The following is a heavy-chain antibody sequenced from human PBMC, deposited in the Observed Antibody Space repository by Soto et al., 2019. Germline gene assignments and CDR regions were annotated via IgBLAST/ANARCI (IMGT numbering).Heavy chain of an antibody. CDR1: AFTFSIYN. J-gene: IGHJ4*02. Sequence: GGSLSLSCAASAFTFSIYNMDWVRQAPGKAPEWVASVNSRGDAGNYADSVRGRFTISRDNAKNSLYLQMNSLRVEDTAVYYYEIGKDSGDSRDWGQGILVTFSS. CDR3: EIGKDSGDSRD. D-gene: IGHD2-21*02. CDR2: VNSRGDAG. V-gene: IGHV3-21*03.